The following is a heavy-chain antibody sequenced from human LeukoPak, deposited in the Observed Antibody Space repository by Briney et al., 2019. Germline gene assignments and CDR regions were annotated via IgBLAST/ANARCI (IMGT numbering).Heavy chain of an antibody. D-gene: IGHD6-13*01. CDR2: ISGSGGST. V-gene: IGHV3-23*01. J-gene: IGHJ5*02. Sequence: PGGSLRLSCAASGFTFDDYGMSWVRQAPGKGLEWVSAISGSGGSTYYADSVKGRFTISRDNSKNTLYLQMNSLRAEDTAVYYCAKDSRSWYGKGWFDPWGQGTLVTVSS. CDR1: GFTFDDYG. CDR3: AKDSRSWYGKGWFDP.